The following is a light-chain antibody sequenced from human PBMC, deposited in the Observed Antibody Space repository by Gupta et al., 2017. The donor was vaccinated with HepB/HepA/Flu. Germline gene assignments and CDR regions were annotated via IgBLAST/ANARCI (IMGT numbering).Light chain of an antibody. CDR3: QHRSNWPHA. CDR1: QSVSSY. J-gene: IGKJ5*01. V-gene: IGKV3-11*01. Sequence: EIVLTQSPATLSWSPGERATLPCRASQSVSSYLAWYQQNPGQAPRLLIYDASNRATGLPARFSGSGSGTEFTLTTSSLEPEDFAVYYCQHRSNWPHAFGQGTPLEIK. CDR2: DAS.